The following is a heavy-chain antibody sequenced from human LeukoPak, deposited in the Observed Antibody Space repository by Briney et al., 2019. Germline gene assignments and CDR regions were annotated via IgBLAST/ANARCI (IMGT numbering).Heavy chain of an antibody. J-gene: IGHJ3*02. Sequence: PGGSLRLSCAASGFTFSSYSMNWVRQAPGKGLEWVSSISSSSSYIYYADSVKGRFTISRDNAKNSLYLQMNSLRAEDTAVYYCAREGGLDIVVVPAAIWGQGTMVTVSS. CDR1: GFTFSSYS. D-gene: IGHD2-2*03. V-gene: IGHV3-21*01. CDR3: AREGGLDIVVVPAAI. CDR2: ISSSSSYI.